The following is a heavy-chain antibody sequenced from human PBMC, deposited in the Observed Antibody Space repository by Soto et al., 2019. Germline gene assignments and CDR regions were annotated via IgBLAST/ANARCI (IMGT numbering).Heavy chain of an antibody. J-gene: IGHJ4*02. Sequence: EVQLVESGGDFVKPGGSLRVSCAVSGFSFSNAWMSWVRQAPGKGREWVGRIKTKADVGTTDYAAPVKGRFTISRDDLKNTVFLQMHSLETEDTAVYYCTAHLGEFFPLDYWGQGTLVTVSS. CDR1: GFSFSNAW. CDR2: IKTKADVGTT. CDR3: TAHLGEFFPLDY. D-gene: IGHD3-16*01. V-gene: IGHV3-15*01.